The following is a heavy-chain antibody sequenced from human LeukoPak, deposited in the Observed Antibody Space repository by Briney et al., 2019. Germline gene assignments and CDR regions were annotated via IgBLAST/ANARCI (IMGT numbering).Heavy chain of an antibody. CDR3: QTSGFGTSINWFDP. CDR1: GGSISSSSYY. D-gene: IGHD3-10*01. V-gene: IGHV4-39*01. Sequence: SETLSLTCTVSGGSISSSSYYWGWIRQPPGKGLEWIGSIYYSGSTYYDPSLKSRVTISVDTSKNQFSLKLSSVTAADTAVYYCQTSGFGTSINWFDPWGQGTLVTVSS. J-gene: IGHJ5*02. CDR2: IYYSGST.